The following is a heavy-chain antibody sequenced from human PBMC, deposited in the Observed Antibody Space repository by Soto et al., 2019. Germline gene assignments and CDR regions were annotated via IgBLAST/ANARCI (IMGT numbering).Heavy chain of an antibody. CDR2: IKSIIHGGAT. CDR1: GLIFTNAW. V-gene: IGHV3-15*07. J-gene: IGHJ6*02. Sequence: GSLLPAGPASGLIFTNAWVNGFRQAPGKGLEWVGRIKSIIHGGATNYAAPVQGRFAVSRDDSKNTLYLQMNSLTIEDTAVYYCTTENLGGMDVWGHGTKVTVYS. CDR3: TTENLGGMDV. D-gene: IGHD1-7*01.